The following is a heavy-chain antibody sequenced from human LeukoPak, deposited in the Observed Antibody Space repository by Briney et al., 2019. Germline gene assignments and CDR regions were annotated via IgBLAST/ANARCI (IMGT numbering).Heavy chain of an antibody. CDR2: IGASGADT. D-gene: IGHD3-22*01. CDR1: GFTFGTYA. Sequence: GGSLRLSCEASGFTFGTYAMTWVRQAPGKGLDWVSVIGASGADTYYADSVKGRFTISRDNAKNTLYLHMSSLRAEDTAVYFCARRPRDSSGYYLGAFHAWGQGTTVTVSS. J-gene: IGHJ3*01. CDR3: ARRPRDSSGYYLGAFHA. V-gene: IGHV3-23*01.